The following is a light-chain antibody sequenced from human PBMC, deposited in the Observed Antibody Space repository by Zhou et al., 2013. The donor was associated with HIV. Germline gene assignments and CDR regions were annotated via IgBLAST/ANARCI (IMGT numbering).Light chain of an antibody. CDR2: KAS. Sequence: DIQMTQSPSTLSASVGDRVTITCRASQSISRWLAWYQQKPGKAPKLLIYKASTLESGVPPRFGGSGSGTEFTLTISSLQPDDSASYYCQKTYKGHSRTFGQGTKVEI. J-gene: IGKJ1*01. CDR3: QKTYKGHSRT. CDR1: QSISRW. V-gene: IGKV1-5*03.